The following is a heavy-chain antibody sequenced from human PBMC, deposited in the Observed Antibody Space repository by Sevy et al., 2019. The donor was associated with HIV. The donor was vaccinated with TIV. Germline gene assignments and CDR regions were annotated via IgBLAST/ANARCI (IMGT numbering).Heavy chain of an antibody. CDR3: ARVTGYYYYYMDV. CDR1: GGSISSYY. Sequence: SETQSLTCTVSGGSISSYYWSWIRQPPGKGLEWIGYIYYSGSTNYNPSLKSRVTISVDTSKNQFSLKLSSVTAADTAVYYCARVTGYYYYYMDVWGKGTTVTVSS. V-gene: IGHV4-59*01. J-gene: IGHJ6*03. D-gene: IGHD3-9*01. CDR2: IYYSGST.